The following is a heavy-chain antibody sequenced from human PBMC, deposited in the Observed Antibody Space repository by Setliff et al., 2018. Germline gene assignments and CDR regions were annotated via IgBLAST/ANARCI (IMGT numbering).Heavy chain of an antibody. D-gene: IGHD3-10*01. Sequence: SETLSLTCTVSGGSITSGRYYWGWIRQPPGQGLEWIASIHYSENTYYNPSLKTRVTISVDTSKNQFSLKLSFVTAADTAVYYCARGITSVSWTPRYWGQGTLVTVSS. V-gene: IGHV4-39*01. CDR2: IHYSENT. CDR3: ARGITSVSWTPRY. CDR1: GGSITSGRYY. J-gene: IGHJ4*02.